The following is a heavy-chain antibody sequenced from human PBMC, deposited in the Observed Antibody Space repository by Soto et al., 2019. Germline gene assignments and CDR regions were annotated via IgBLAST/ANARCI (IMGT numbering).Heavy chain of an antibody. J-gene: IGHJ5*02. Sequence: VQLIQSGAEVKKPGASVTVSCKASEYSFTGHYLHWVRQAPGQGLEWMGWIDLTSGDTKYAPKFQDRVTITSSTSISTAYMNLTNLKDDDTAVYYCARDYDKSGYDYFDPWGQGTLVTVSS. D-gene: IGHD3-22*01. V-gene: IGHV1-2*02. CDR3: ARDYDKSGYDYFDP. CDR1: EYSFTGHY. CDR2: IDLTSGDT.